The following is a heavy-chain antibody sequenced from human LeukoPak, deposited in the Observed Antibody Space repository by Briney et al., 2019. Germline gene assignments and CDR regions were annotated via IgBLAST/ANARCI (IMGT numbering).Heavy chain of an antibody. V-gene: IGHV4-39*07. CDR2: IYYSGST. CDR1: GASISSSSNY. Sequence: SETLSLTCTVSGASISSSSNYWGWIRQPPGKGLEWIGSIYYSGSTYYNPSLKSRVTISVDTSKNQFSLKLSSVTAADTAVYYCARVSVVYGMDVWGRGTTVTVSS. CDR3: ARVSVVYGMDV. J-gene: IGHJ6*02.